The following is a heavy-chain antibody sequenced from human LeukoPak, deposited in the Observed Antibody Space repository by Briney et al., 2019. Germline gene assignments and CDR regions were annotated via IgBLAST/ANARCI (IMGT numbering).Heavy chain of an antibody. CDR1: GFTFSSYA. CDR3: AKALGTVTTFNYYYYGMDV. Sequence: GASLRLSCAASGFTFSSYAMSWGRQAPGKGLEWVSAISGSGGSTYYADSVKGRFTISRDNSKNTLYLQMNSLRAEDTAVYYCAKALGTVTTFNYYYYGMDVWGQGATVTVSS. J-gene: IGHJ6*02. V-gene: IGHV3-23*01. D-gene: IGHD4-17*01. CDR2: ISGSGGST.